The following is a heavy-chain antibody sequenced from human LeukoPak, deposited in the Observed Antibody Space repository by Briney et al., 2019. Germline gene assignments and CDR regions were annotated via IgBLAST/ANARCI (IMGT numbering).Heavy chain of an antibody. D-gene: IGHD1-14*01. CDR1: GGSINSGDYY. Sequence: SETLSLTCTVSGGSINSGDYYWGWIRQPPGKGLEWIGSIYYSGNTYYNPSLKSRVTISVDTSKNQFSLKLSSVTAADTAVYYCARDLNPYAFDIWGQGTMVTVSS. CDR3: ARDLNPYAFDI. CDR2: IYYSGNT. J-gene: IGHJ3*02. V-gene: IGHV4-39*01.